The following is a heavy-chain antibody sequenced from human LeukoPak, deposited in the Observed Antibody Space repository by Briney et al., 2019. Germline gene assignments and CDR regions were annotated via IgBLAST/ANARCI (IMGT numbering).Heavy chain of an antibody. CDR3: ARVASGGRFSDY. CDR2: IYYSGST. Sequence: SETLSLTCTVSGGSISNYYWSWIRQPPGKGLEWIGYIYYSGSTNYNPSLKSRVTISVDTSKNQFSLKLSSVTAADTAVYYCARVASGGRFSDYWGQGTLVTVSS. V-gene: IGHV4-59*01. CDR1: GGSISNYY. J-gene: IGHJ4*02. D-gene: IGHD1-26*01.